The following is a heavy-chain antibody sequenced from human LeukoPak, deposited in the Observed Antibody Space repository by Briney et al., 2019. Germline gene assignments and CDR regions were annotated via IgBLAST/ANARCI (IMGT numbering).Heavy chain of an antibody. CDR2: IYYSGST. J-gene: IGHJ4*02. CDR3: ARGLRTSYSGYGRTYYFDY. D-gene: IGHD5-12*01. CDR1: GGSISSSSYY. V-gene: IGHV4-39*07. Sequence: PSETLSLTCTVSGGSISSSSYYWGWIRQPPGKGLEWIGSIYYSGSTNYNPSLKSRVTISVDTSKNQFSLKLSSVTAADTAVYYCARGLRTSYSGYGRTYYFDYWGQGTLVTVSS.